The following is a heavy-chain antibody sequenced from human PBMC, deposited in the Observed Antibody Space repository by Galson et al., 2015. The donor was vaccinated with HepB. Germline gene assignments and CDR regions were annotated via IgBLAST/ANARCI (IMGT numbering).Heavy chain of an antibody. J-gene: IGHJ6*02. D-gene: IGHD6-13*01. CDR2: IIPILGIA. Sequence: SVKVSCKASGGTFSSYTISWVRQAPGQGLEWMGRIIPILGIANYAQKFQGRVTITADKSTSTAYMELSSLRSEDTAVYYCARGGGGMNIAAAGTRRGHPYYYGMDVWGQGTTVTVSS. CDR1: GGTFSSYT. CDR3: ARGGGGMNIAAAGTRRGHPYYYGMDV. V-gene: IGHV1-69*02.